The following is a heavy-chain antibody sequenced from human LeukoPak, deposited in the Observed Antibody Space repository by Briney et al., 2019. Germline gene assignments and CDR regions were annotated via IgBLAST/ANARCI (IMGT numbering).Heavy chain of an antibody. D-gene: IGHD3-10*01. CDR3: ARLGEDYYYYYMDV. CDR1: AFSLNAYN. J-gene: IGHJ6*03. Sequence: GGSLSLSCAASAFSLNAYNMNWVRQAPGKGLEWVANIKQDGSEKYYVDSVKGRFTISRDNAKNSLYLQMNSLRAEDTAVYYCARLGEDYYYYYMDVWGKGTTVTVSS. V-gene: IGHV3-7*01. CDR2: IKQDGSEK.